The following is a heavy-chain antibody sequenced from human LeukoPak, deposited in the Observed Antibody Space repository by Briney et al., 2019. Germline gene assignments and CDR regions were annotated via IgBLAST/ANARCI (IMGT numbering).Heavy chain of an antibody. D-gene: IGHD3-10*01. CDR3: ARHPHRDRPVDY. V-gene: IGHV4-39*01. Sequence: SETLSLTCTVSGGSISSSNYYWSWIRQPPGKGLEWIGEINHSGSTNYNPSLKSRVTISVDTSKNQFSLKLSSVTAADTAVYYCARHPHRDRPVDYWGQGTLVTVSS. J-gene: IGHJ4*02. CDR1: GGSISSSNYY. CDR2: INHSGST.